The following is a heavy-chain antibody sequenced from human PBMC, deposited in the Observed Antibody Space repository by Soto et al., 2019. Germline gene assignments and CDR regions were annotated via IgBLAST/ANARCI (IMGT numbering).Heavy chain of an antibody. D-gene: IGHD2-2*01. V-gene: IGHV1-69*01. CDR1: GGTFSSYA. CDR2: IIPIPGTA. J-gene: IGHJ6*02. CDR3: ARSQGSSTSLEIYYYYYYGMDV. Sequence: QVQLVQSGAEVKKPGPSVKVSCKASGGTFSSYAISWVRQAPGQGLEWMGGIIPIPGTANYAQKFQGRVTITADESTSTAYMEVSSLRSEDTAVYYCARSQGSSTSLEIYYYYYYGMDVWGQGTTVTVSS.